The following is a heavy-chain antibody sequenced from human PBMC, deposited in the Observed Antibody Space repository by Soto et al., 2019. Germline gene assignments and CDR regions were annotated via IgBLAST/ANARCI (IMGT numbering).Heavy chain of an antibody. CDR2: ISYDGSNK. D-gene: IGHD1-26*01. J-gene: IGHJ6*02. CDR1: GFTFSSYA. CDR3: ARMERLHGMAV. Sequence: QVQLVESVGGVVQPGRALRLSCAASGFTFSSYAMHWVRQAPGKGLEWVAVISYDGSNKYYADSVKGLFTITRDNSKKTRYLPMNRLRAADTAVYYCARMERLHGMAVWGQGTTVTVSS. V-gene: IGHV3-30-3*01.